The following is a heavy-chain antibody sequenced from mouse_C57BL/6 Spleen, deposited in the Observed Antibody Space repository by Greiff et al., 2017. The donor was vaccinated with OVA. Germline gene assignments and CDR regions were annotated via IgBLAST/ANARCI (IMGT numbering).Heavy chain of an antibody. CDR3: ARRSTVVAWYFDV. D-gene: IGHD1-1*01. J-gene: IGHJ1*03. CDR2: IDPSDSYT. CDR1: GYTFTSYW. Sequence: VQLQQPGAELVMPGASVKLSCKASGYTFTSYWMHWVKQRPGQGLEWIGEIDPSDSYTNYNQKFKGKSTLTVDKSSSTAYMQLSSLTSEDSAVYYCARRSTVVAWYFDVWGTGTTVTVSS. V-gene: IGHV1-69*01.